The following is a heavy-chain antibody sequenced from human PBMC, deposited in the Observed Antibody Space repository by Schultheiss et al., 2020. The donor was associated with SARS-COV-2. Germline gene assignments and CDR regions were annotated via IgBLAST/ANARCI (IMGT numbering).Heavy chain of an antibody. J-gene: IGHJ4*02. CDR2: ISSSSSYL. V-gene: IGHV3-21*04. D-gene: IGHD5-24*01. CDR3: ARGGAGYKYNFDY. Sequence: GGSLRLSCAASGFTFSMYALSWIRQAPGKGLEWVSLISSSSSYLYYADSVKGRFTVSRDNAKSSLYLQMNSLRAEDTAVYYCARGGAGYKYNFDYWGQGTLVTVSS. CDR1: GFTFSMYA.